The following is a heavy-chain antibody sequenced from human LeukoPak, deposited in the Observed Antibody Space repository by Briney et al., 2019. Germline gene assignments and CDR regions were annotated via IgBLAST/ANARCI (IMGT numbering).Heavy chain of an antibody. CDR3: AKDYFDYGDYTEGYNWFDP. J-gene: IGHJ5*02. CDR2: ISGSGGST. CDR1: GFTFSGYA. Sequence: PGGSLRLSCAASGFTFSGYAMSWVRQAPGKGLEWVSAISGSGGSTYYADSVKGRFTISRDNSKNTLYLQMNSLRAEDTAVYYCAKDYFDYGDYTEGYNWFDPWGQGTLVTVSS. D-gene: IGHD4-17*01. V-gene: IGHV3-23*01.